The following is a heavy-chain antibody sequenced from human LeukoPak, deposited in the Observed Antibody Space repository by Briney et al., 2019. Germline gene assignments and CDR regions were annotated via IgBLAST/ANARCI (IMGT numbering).Heavy chain of an antibody. V-gene: IGHV3-74*01. CDR2: LNADDKTT. Sequence: GGSLRLPCAASGFTFSRYWLHWVRQPPGKGLVWLSRLNADDKTTSYADSVKGRFTTSGDDARKTLYLQMNSLSAEDTAVYYCLTIVETTTGAFDIWGQGAMVTVSS. CDR1: GFTFSRYW. J-gene: IGHJ3*02. CDR3: LTIVETTTGAFDI. D-gene: IGHD5-18*01.